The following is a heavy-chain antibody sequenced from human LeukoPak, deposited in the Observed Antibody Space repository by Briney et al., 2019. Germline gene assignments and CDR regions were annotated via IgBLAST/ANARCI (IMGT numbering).Heavy chain of an antibody. J-gene: IGHJ3*02. Sequence: SETLSLTCTVSGGSISSGDYYWSWIRQPPGKGLEWIGEIYHSGSTNYNPSLKSRVTISVDKSKNQFSLKLSSVTAADTAVYYCARDLSQHRYYDFWSGYYFHAFDIWGQGTMVTVSS. CDR2: IYHSGST. V-gene: IGHV4-39*07. CDR1: GGSISSGDYY. CDR3: ARDLSQHRYYDFWSGYYFHAFDI. D-gene: IGHD3-3*01.